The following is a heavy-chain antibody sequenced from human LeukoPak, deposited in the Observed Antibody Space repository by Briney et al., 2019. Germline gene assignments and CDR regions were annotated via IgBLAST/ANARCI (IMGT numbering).Heavy chain of an antibody. V-gene: IGHV3-23*01. J-gene: IGHJ4*02. CDR2: ISGSGSST. Sequence: GGSLRLSCAASGXTFSSYAVTWVRQAPGKGLEWVSAISGSGSSTYYADSVKGRFTISRDNSKNTLYLQMNSLRAEDTAVYYCAKGGSGTYYGIDYWGQGTLVTVSS. CDR3: AKGGSGTYYGIDY. CDR1: GXTFSSYA. D-gene: IGHD1-26*01.